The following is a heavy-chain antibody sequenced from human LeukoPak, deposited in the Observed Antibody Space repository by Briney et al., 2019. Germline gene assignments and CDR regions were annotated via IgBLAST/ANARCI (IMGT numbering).Heavy chain of an antibody. D-gene: IGHD3-10*01. CDR3: ARDGDDMAGGIIIGSCFDF. V-gene: IGHV3-74*01. J-gene: IGHJ4*02. Sequence: GGSLRLSCAASGFTFSHYWMYWVRQAPGKGLEWVSRLNRDGTSSSYADAVKGRFTVSRDNAENTLNLEMNSLRAEDTAVYYCARDGDDMAGGIIIGSCFDFWGQGTLVTVSS. CDR1: GFTFSHYW. CDR2: LNRDGTSS.